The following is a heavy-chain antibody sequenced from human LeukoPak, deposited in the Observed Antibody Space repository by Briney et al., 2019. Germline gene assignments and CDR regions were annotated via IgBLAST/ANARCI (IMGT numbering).Heavy chain of an antibody. CDR3: ARLTVTYYYDSSGSHLDY. D-gene: IGHD3-22*01. Sequence: KPSETLSLTCTVSGGSISSSSYYWGWIRQPPGKGLEWIGSIYYSGSTYYNPSLKSRVTISVDTSKNQFSLKLSSVTAADTAVYYCARLTVTYYYDSSGSHLDYWGQGTLSPSPQ. J-gene: IGHJ4*02. CDR1: GGSISSSSYY. CDR2: IYYSGST. V-gene: IGHV4-39*01.